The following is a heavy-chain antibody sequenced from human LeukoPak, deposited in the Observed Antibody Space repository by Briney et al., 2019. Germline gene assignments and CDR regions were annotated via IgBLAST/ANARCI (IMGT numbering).Heavy chain of an antibody. Sequence: PGGSLRLSCATSGFTFSNYAMSWVRQAPGKGLEWVSAISSGATSTYYADSVKGRFTISRDNSKNTLYLQMNSLRAEDTAVYYCAKDSSGYYYDSSGLDGDAFDIWGQGTMVTVSS. CDR1: GFTFSNYA. D-gene: IGHD3-22*01. V-gene: IGHV3-23*01. CDR3: AKDSSGYYYDSSGLDGDAFDI. J-gene: IGHJ3*02. CDR2: ISSGATST.